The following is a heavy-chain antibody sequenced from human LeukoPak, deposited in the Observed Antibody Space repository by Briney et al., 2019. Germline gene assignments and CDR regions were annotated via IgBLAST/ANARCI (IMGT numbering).Heavy chain of an antibody. J-gene: IGHJ3*02. CDR1: GFTFSSYW. V-gene: IGHV3-49*04. CDR3: AARTFFYDSSGYHNYIADI. Sequence: GGSLRLSCAASGFTFSSYWMSWVRQAPGKGLEWVAFIRSKTYAGTTEYAASVRGRFTFSRDDSKSLAYLQMNSLKFEDTAVYYCAARTFFYDSSGYHNYIADIWGQGTMVTVSS. D-gene: IGHD3-22*01. CDR2: IRSKTYAGTT.